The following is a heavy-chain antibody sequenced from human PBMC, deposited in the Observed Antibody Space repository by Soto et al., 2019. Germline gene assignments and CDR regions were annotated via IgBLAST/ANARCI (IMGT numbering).Heavy chain of an antibody. D-gene: IGHD1-26*01. CDR2: IYYSGST. CDR3: ASGATINNWFDP. J-gene: IGHJ5*02. V-gene: IGHV4-59*01. Sequence: SETLSLTCTVSGGSISSYYWSWIRQPPGKGLEWIGYIYYSGSTNYNPSLKSRVTISVDTSKSQFSLKLSSVTAADTAVYYWASGATINNWFDPWGQGTLVTVSS. CDR1: GGSISSYY.